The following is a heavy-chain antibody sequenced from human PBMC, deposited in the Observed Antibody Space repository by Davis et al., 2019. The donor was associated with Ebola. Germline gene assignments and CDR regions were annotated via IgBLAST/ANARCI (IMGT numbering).Heavy chain of an antibody. D-gene: IGHD6-19*01. CDR2: IKQDGSER. Sequence: GESLKISCAASGFTFSSFWMSWVRQVPGKGLEWVANIKQDGSERQYVDSVKGRFTISRDNAMNSLYLQMNSLRAEDTAMYYCAKVGRAMPGTYWGQGTRVTVSS. J-gene: IGHJ4*02. V-gene: IGHV3-7*03. CDR3: AKVGRAMPGTY. CDR1: GFTFSSFW.